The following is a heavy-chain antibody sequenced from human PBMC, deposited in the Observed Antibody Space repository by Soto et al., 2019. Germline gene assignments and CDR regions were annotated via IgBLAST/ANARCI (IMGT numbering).Heavy chain of an antibody. J-gene: IGHJ5*02. CDR1: GYTFTSYD. CDR3: ARGQGLLLEWSRNWFDP. V-gene: IGHV1-8*01. Sequence: ASVKVSCKASGYTFTSYDINWVRQATGQGLEWMGWMNPNSGNTGYAQKFQGRVTMTRNTSISIAYMELSSLRSEDTAVYYCARGQGLLLEWSRNWFDPWGQGTLVTVSS. D-gene: IGHD3-3*01. CDR2: MNPNSGNT.